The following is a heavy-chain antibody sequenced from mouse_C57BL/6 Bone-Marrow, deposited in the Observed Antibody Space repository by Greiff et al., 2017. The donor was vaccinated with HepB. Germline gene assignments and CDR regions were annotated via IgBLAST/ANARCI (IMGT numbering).Heavy chain of an antibody. CDR3: AREGYYGSISYWYFDV. CDR2: IYPGGGYT. CDR1: GYTFTNYW. V-gene: IGHV1-63*01. J-gene: IGHJ1*03. D-gene: IGHD1-1*01. Sequence: QVQLQQSGAELVRPGTSVKMSCKASGYTFTNYWIGWAKQRPGHGLEWIGDIYPGGGYTNYNEKFKGKATLTADKSSSTAYMQFSSLTSEDSAIYYCAREGYYGSISYWYFDVWGTGTTVTVSS.